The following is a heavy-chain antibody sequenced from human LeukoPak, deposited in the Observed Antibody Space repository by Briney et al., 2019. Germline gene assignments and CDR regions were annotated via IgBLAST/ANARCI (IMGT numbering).Heavy chain of an antibody. Sequence: ASVKVSCKASGYTFTSYDINWVRQATGQGLEWMGWISAYNGNTNYAQKLQGRVTMTTDTSTSTAYMELSSLRSEDTAVYFCTTDIYSYGPPRDYWGQGTLVTVSS. D-gene: IGHD5-18*01. CDR2: ISAYNGNT. CDR1: GYTFTSYD. V-gene: IGHV1-18*01. CDR3: TTDIYSYGPPRDY. J-gene: IGHJ4*02.